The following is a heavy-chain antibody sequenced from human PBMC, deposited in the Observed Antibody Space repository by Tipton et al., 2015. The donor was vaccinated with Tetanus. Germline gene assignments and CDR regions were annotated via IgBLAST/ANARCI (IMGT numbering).Heavy chain of an antibody. V-gene: IGHV3-30*18. Sequence: SLRLSCAASGFTFSSYGMHWVRQAPGKGLEWVAVISYDGSNKYYADSVKGRFTISRDNSKNTLYLQMNSLRAEDTAVYYCAKDLRTAKGSWYPFGPDYWGQGTLVTVSS. CDR1: GFTFSSYG. J-gene: IGHJ4*02. D-gene: IGHD6-13*01. CDR3: AKDLRTAKGSWYPFGPDY. CDR2: ISYDGSNK.